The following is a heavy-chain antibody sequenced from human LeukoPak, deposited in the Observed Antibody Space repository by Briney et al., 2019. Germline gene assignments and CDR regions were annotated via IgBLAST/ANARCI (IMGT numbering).Heavy chain of an antibody. CDR1: GFTFSSYG. V-gene: IGHV3-30*02. D-gene: IGHD2-2*01. CDR3: AKDRVPAAIHGVDP. J-gene: IGHJ5*02. CDR2: IRYDGSNK. Sequence: GGSLRLSCAASGFTFSSYGMHWVRQAPGKGLEWVAFIRYDGSNKYYADSVKGRFTISRDNSKNTLYLQMNSLRAEDTAVYYCAKDRVPAAIHGVDPWGQGTLVTVSS.